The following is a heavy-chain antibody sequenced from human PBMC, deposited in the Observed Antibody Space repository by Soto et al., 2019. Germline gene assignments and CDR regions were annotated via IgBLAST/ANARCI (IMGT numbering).Heavy chain of an antibody. CDR3: ARFADYYGMDV. J-gene: IGHJ6*02. CDR1: GFTFSSYW. Sequence: PGGSLRLSCAASGFTFSSYWMHWVRQAPGKGLVWVSRINSDGSGTSYADSVKGRFTISRDNAKNTLYLQMNSLRAEDTAVYYCARFADYYGMDVWGQGTTVTVSS. V-gene: IGHV3-74*01. CDR2: INSDGSGT.